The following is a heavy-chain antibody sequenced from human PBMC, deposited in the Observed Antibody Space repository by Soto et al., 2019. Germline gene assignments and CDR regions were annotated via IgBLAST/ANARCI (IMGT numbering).Heavy chain of an antibody. CDR2: ISHRGTTI. CDR3: VRDLGQQAYSFEY. Sequence: GESLKISCAASGFSSSSYAMNWVRQAPGKGLEWLSFISHRGTTIYYADSVKGRFTISRDNARNSLYLEMNSLRDDDTAVYYCVRDLGQQAYSFEYWGQGTVVTVSS. D-gene: IGHD6-13*01. J-gene: IGHJ4*02. CDR1: GFSSSSYA. V-gene: IGHV3-48*02.